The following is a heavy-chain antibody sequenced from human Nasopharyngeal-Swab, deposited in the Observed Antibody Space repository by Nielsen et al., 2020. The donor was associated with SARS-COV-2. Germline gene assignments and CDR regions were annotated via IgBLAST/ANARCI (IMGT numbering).Heavy chain of an antibody. V-gene: IGHV5-51*01. CDR3: ARLETVPDY. CDR2: NYPGDSYT. CDR1: AYSFTSYW. Sequence: ESLMISCKGSAYSFTSYWIGWVRQMPGKGLEWMGNNYPGDSYTRYSPSFQGQVTITADKSISTAYLQWSSLKASDTAMYYCARLETVPDYWGQGSLVTVSS. D-gene: IGHD4-11*01. J-gene: IGHJ4*02.